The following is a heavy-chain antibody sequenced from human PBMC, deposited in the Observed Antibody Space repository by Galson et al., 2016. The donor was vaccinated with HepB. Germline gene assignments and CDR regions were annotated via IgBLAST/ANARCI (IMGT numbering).Heavy chain of an antibody. CDR1: GFTFNNYD. D-gene: IGHD1-26*01. V-gene: IGHV3-48*02. CDR2: ITRSGGTT. J-gene: IGHJ4*02. Sequence: SLRLSCAASGFTFNNYDMHWVRQAPGKGLEWVSYITRSGGTTPYADSVKGRFTISRDNAKNSLYLQMNSLRDEDTAVYYCARDVRGSEDYWGQGTLVTVSS. CDR3: ARDVRGSEDY.